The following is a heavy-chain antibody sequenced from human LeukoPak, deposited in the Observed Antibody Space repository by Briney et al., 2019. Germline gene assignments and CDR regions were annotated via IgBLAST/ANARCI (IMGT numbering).Heavy chain of an antibody. CDR1: GFTFSNYA. V-gene: IGHV3-23*01. CDR3: AKAFGFGQEDYGMDV. D-gene: IGHD3-10*01. Sequence: GGSLRLSCAASGFTFSNYAMTWVRQAPGKGLEWVSLIGTGLETYFADSVRGRFSIARDNSKTTLYLQMNSLRAEDTAVYYCAKAFGFGQEDYGMDVWGQGTTVTVSS. CDR2: IGTGLET. J-gene: IGHJ6*02.